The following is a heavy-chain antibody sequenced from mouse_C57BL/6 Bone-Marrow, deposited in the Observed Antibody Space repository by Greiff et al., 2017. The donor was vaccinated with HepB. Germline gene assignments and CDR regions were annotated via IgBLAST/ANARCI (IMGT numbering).Heavy chain of an antibody. CDR1: GYTFTSYG. D-gene: IGHD1-1*01. Sequence: VQLQQSGAELARPGASVKLSCKASGYTFTSYGISWVKQRTGQGLEWIGEIYPRSGNTYYNEKFKGKATLTADKSSSTAYMELRSLTSEDSAVYFCARFGPYYYGSSYGYWGQGTTLTVSS. CDR3: ARFGPYYYGSSYGY. J-gene: IGHJ2*01. CDR2: IYPRSGNT. V-gene: IGHV1-81*01.